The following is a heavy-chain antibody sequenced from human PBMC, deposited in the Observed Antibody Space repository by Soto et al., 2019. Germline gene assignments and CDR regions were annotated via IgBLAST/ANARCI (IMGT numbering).Heavy chain of an antibody. CDR1: GYTFTSYA. V-gene: IGHV1-3*01. J-gene: IGHJ4*02. CDR2: INAGNGNT. D-gene: IGHD3-10*01. Sequence: QVQLVQSGAEVKKPGASVKVSCKASGYTFTSYAMHWVRQAPGQRLEWMGWINAGNGNTKYSQKIQGRVTITRDTXAXXAYMKLSSLTSEDTAAYYCARNRGDVLLWFEDLSHWGQGTLLTVSS. CDR3: ARNRGDVLLWFEDLSH.